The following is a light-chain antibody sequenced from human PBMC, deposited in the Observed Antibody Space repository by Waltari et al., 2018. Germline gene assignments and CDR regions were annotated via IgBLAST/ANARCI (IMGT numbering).Light chain of an antibody. CDR2: AAS. V-gene: IGKV1-39*01. J-gene: IGKJ1*01. CDR3: QQSYSTPRT. Sequence: DIQMTQSPPSLSASVGDRVTITCRASQSISSYLNWYQQKPWKAPKLLLYAASILQSGVPSRFSGSGSGTDFTLTISSLQPEDFATYYCQQSYSTPRTFGQGTKVEIK. CDR1: QSISSY.